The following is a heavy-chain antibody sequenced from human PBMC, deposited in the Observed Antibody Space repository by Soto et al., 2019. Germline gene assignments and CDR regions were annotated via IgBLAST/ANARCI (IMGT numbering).Heavy chain of an antibody. CDR3: ARETRHGSGSYYTPPHFDH. V-gene: IGHV3-30-3*01. D-gene: IGHD3-10*01. Sequence: QVQLVESGGGVVQPGRSLRLSCAASGFTFSSYAMHWVRQAPGKGLEWVAVISYDGSNKYYADSVKGRFTISRDNSKNTLNLQKNGLRAEETAVYDCARETRHGSGSYYTPPHFDHWGQGTLVTVSS. J-gene: IGHJ4*02. CDR1: GFTFSSYA. CDR2: ISYDGSNK.